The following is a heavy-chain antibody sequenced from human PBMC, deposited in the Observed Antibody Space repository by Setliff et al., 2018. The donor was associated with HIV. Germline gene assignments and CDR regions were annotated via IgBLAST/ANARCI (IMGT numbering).Heavy chain of an antibody. CDR2: INNDAKEK. Sequence: GGSLRLSCAAAAFNFGNHWMSWVRQSPGRGLEWVANINNDAKEKYYVDSVRGRFTISRDNVQNFLYLQMNSLTREDTATYYCARAGTPGSVDFWGRGTLVTVSS. CDR1: AFNFGNHW. D-gene: IGHD1-1*01. CDR3: ARAGTPGSVDF. V-gene: IGHV3-7*05. J-gene: IGHJ4*02.